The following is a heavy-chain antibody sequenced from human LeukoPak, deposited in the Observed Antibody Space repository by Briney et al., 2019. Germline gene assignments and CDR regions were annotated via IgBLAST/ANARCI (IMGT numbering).Heavy chain of an antibody. D-gene: IGHD3-22*01. Sequence: ASVKVSCKASGYTFTGYYMHWVRQAPGQGLEWMGWINPNSGVTNYAQKFQGRVTMTRDTSISTAYMELSRLRSDDTAVYYCARERGDSSGYYSGYFDYWGQGTLVTVSS. J-gene: IGHJ4*02. CDR2: INPNSGVT. V-gene: IGHV1-2*02. CDR1: GYTFTGYY. CDR3: ARERGDSSGYYSGYFDY.